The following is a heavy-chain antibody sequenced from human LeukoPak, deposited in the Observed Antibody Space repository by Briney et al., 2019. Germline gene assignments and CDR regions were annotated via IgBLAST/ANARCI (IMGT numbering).Heavy chain of an antibody. D-gene: IGHD3-16*02. CDR1: GYTFTGYY. V-gene: IGHV1-2*02. CDR3: ARGRVGWYYDYVWGSYRNAFDI. J-gene: IGHJ3*02. Sequence: ASVKVSCKASGYTFTGYYMHWVRQAPGQGLEWMGWINPYSGGTNYAQKFQGRVTMTRDTSISTAYMELSRLRSDDTAVYYCARGRVGWYYDYVWGSYRNAFDIWGQGTMVTVSS. CDR2: INPYSGGT.